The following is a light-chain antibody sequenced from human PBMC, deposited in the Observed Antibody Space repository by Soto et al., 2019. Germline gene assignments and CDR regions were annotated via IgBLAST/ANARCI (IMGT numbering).Light chain of an antibody. CDR3: AAWDDGLKGVV. CDR2: SND. Sequence: QSVLTQPPSASWTPGQRVTISCSGSSFNIGSNTVTWYQHLPGTAPTLLIYSNDQRPSGVPDRVSGSKSGTSASLAISGLQSEDEADYYCAAWDDGLKGVVFGGGTKLTVL. V-gene: IGLV1-44*01. CDR1: SFNIGSNT. J-gene: IGLJ2*01.